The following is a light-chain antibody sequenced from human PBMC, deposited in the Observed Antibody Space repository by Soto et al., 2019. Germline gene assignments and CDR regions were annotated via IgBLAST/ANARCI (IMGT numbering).Light chain of an antibody. CDR1: QDISNY. CDR3: QQYDNLLLT. J-gene: IGKJ4*01. Sequence: DIQMTQSPSSLSASVGDRVTITCQASQDISNYLNWYQQKPGKAPKLLIYDASNLETGVPSRFSGSGSGTDFTFTISRLQPEDIAKYYCQQYDNLLLTFGGGTKVEIK. CDR2: DAS. V-gene: IGKV1-33*01.